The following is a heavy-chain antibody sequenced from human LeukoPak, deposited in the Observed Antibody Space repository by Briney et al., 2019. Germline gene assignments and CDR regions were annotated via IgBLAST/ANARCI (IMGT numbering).Heavy chain of an antibody. CDR1: GYSFTGYY. D-gene: IGHD6-19*01. J-gene: IGHJ4*02. CDR2: FNPNGGGT. CDR3: ARDLSLAVPVQGY. V-gene: IGHV1-2*02. Sequence: ASVTVSCKPSGYSFTGYYMHWGRQAPGQGLEWIGWFNPNGGGTNYAQKFQGRVTMTGDTSISTAYMELSRLRSDDTAVYYCARDLSLAVPVQGYWGQGTLVTVSS.